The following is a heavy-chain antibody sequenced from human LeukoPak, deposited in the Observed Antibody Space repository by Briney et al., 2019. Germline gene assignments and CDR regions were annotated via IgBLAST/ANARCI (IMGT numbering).Heavy chain of an antibody. Sequence: PGGSLRLSCAASGFTFSTHWMHWVRPALGKGLVRVARIKGDGSSTIYADTVKGRFTISRDNSKNTLYLQTSSLRAEDTAVYYCARASTTVPNLLDHWGRGTLVTVSS. CDR2: IKGDGSST. CDR3: ARASTTVPNLLDH. D-gene: IGHD4-17*01. V-gene: IGHV3-74*01. J-gene: IGHJ4*02. CDR1: GFTFSTHW.